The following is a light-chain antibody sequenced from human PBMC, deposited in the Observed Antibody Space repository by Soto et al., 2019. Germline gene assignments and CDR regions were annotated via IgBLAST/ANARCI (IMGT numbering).Light chain of an antibody. CDR2: EVR. Sequence: QSSLALPASLSGSAGQSITISCSVTMRDVGAYNLVSWYQQHPGTAPKLIIYEVRNRPSGISSRFSGSRSGNTASLTISGLQSEDEGDYYCSAYTARSTLVFGGGTKVTVL. V-gene: IGLV2-14*01. CDR3: SAYTARSTLV. CDR1: MRDVGAYNL. J-gene: IGLJ3*02.